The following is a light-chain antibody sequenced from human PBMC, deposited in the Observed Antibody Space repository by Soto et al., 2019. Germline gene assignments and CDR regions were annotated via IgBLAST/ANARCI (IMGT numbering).Light chain of an antibody. V-gene: IGKV3-11*01. CDR3: QQYGSSPPIT. Sequence: EIVLTQSPATLSLSPGERATLSCRASQTVSNYLAWYQQKPGQAPRLLIYDASNRATGVPARFSGRGSGTDFTLTISSLEPEDFAVYYCQQYGSSPPITFGQGTRLEIK. CDR1: QTVSNY. CDR2: DAS. J-gene: IGKJ5*01.